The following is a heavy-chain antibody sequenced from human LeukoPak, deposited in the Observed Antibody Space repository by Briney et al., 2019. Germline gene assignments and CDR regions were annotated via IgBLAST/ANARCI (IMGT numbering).Heavy chain of an antibody. D-gene: IGHD2-2*01. CDR2: INHSAST. V-gene: IGHV4-34*01. CDR3: ARVPGRPADVFDH. CDR1: GGSLSGYS. J-gene: IGHJ4*02. Sequence: PSETLSLTCAVYGGSLSGYSWSWIRQPPGKGLEWIGEINHSASTNYNPSLKSRVTISADTSKNQFSLKLSAVTAADTAFYYCARVPGRPADVFDHWGQGTLVTVSS.